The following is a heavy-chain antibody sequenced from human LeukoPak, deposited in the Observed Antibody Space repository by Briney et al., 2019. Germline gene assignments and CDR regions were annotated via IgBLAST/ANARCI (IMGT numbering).Heavy chain of an antibody. J-gene: IGHJ4*02. V-gene: IGHV3-30*04. CDR3: ARGSGNDLLDY. Sequence: GGSLRLSCAASGFTFSSYAMHWVRQAPGKGLEWVAVISYDGSNKYYADSVKGRFTISRDNSKNTLYLQMSSLRAEDTAVYYCARGSGNDLLDYWGQGTLVTVSS. D-gene: IGHD3-10*01. CDR2: ISYDGSNK. CDR1: GFTFSSYA.